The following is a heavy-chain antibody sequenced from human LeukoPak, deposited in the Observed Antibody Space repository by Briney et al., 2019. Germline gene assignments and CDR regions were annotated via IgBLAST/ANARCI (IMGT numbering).Heavy chain of an antibody. Sequence: SETLSLTCTEPVDSISSYYRSWIRQPARKGLEWIGRIYTSGSTNYNPSLKSRVTMSVDTSKNQFSLKLSSVTAADTAVYYCAGSAKGTWLIYWGQGTLVSVSS. CDR1: VDSISSYY. V-gene: IGHV4-4*07. D-gene: IGHD6-19*01. CDR3: AGSAKGTWLIY. J-gene: IGHJ4*02. CDR2: IYTSGST.